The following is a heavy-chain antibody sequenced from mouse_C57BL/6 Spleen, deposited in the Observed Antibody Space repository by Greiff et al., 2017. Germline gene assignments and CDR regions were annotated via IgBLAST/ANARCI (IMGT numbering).Heavy chain of an antibody. J-gene: IGHJ4*01. CDR2: IYPGSGST. Sequence: QVQLQQPGAELAKPGASVKMSCKASGYTFTSYWITWVKQRPGQGLEWIGDIYPGSGSTNYNEKFKSKATLTVDTSSCTAYMQLSSLTSEDSAVYYCARRDYDYDGYYAMDYWGQGTSVTVSS. D-gene: IGHD2-4*01. CDR1: GYTFTSYW. CDR3: ARRDYDYDGYYAMDY. V-gene: IGHV1-55*01.